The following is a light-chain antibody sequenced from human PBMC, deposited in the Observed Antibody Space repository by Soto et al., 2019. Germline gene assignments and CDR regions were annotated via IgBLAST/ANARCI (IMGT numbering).Light chain of an antibody. CDR2: WGS. J-gene: IGKJ4*01. Sequence: DIVMTQSPDSLAVSLGERATINCKSSQSVLYSSNNKNHLAWYQQKPGQPPKLLIYWGSTRESGVPDRFSGSGSGTDFTLIISSLQAEDVAVYYCQQYYSTLTFGGGTKVEIK. CDR3: QQYYSTLT. V-gene: IGKV4-1*01. CDR1: QSVLYSSNNKNH.